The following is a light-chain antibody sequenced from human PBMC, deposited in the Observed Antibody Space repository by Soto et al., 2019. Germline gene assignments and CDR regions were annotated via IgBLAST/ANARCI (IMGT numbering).Light chain of an antibody. V-gene: IGKV3-20*01. CDR2: GAS. Sequence: EIVLTQSPGTLSLSPGERLTLSCRASQSVTSSYLAWYQHKPGQAPRLLIYGASTKAAGTPDRFSGSGSGTDFTLTISSLEPEDLAVYYCQQYGSSPFTFGLGTKVDI. CDR1: QSVTSSY. J-gene: IGKJ3*01. CDR3: QQYGSSPFT.